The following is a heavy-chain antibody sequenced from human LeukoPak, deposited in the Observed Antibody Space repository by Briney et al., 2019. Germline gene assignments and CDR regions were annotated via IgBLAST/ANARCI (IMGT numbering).Heavy chain of an antibody. J-gene: IGHJ4*02. D-gene: IGHD3-22*01. CDR1: GFTFSDYY. CDR2: ISSSGSTI. CDR3: ARDRGYYYDSSGYTDY. V-gene: IGHV3-11*04. Sequence: KTGGSLRLSCAASGFTFSDYYMSWIRQAPGKGLEWVSYISSSGSTIYYADSVKGRFTISRDNAKNSLYLQMNSLRAEDTAVYYCARDRGYYYDSSGYTDYWGQGTLVTVSS.